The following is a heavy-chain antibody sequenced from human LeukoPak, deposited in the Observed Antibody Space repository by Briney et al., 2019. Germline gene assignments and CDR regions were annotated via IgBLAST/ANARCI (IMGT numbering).Heavy chain of an antibody. CDR3: ANRYSSGWSPFDY. J-gene: IGHJ4*02. V-gene: IGHV3-23*01. Sequence: GGSLRLSCAASGFTFSSYAMSWVRQAPGKGLEWVSAISGRGGSTYYADSVKGRFTISRDNSKNTLYLQMNSLRAEDTAVYYCANRYSSGWSPFDYWGQGTLVTVSS. CDR2: ISGRGGST. CDR1: GFTFSSYA. D-gene: IGHD6-19*01.